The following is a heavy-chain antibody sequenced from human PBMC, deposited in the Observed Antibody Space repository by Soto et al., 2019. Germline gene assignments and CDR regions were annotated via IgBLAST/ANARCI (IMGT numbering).Heavy chain of an antibody. J-gene: IGHJ5*02. V-gene: IGHV1-18*01. CDR3: ARGELRGYSYRVVWFDP. CDR2: ISAYNGNT. D-gene: IGHD5-18*01. CDR1: GYTFTSYG. Sequence: QVQLLQSGAEVKKPGASVKVSCKASGYTFTSYGISWVRQAPGQGLEWMGWISAYNGNTNYAQKLQGRVTMTTDTSTSPAYMELRSLRSDDTAVYYCARGELRGYSYRVVWFDPWGQGTLVTVSS.